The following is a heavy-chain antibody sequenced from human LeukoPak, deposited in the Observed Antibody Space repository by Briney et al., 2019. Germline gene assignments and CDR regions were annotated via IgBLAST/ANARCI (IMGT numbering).Heavy chain of an antibody. V-gene: IGHV3-33*01. CDR2: IWYDGSNK. J-gene: IGHJ4*02. Sequence: PGGSLRLSCAASGFTFSSYGMHWVRQAPGKGLEWVAVIWYDGSNKYYADSVKGRFTTSRDNSKNTLYLQMNSLRAEDTAVYYCARDGAIVVVPAALFDYWGQGTLVTVSS. CDR1: GFTFSSYG. CDR3: ARDGAIVVVPAALFDY. D-gene: IGHD2-2*01.